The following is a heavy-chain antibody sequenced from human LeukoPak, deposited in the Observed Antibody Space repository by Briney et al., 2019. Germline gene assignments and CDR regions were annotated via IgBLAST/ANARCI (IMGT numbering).Heavy chain of an antibody. Sequence: GASLQISCKGSGYSFTSYWIGWVRQLPGKGLEWMGIIYPGDSDTRYSPSFQGQVTISADKSISTAYLQWSSLKASDTAMCYCARLAMVRGVAYNWFDPWGQGTLVTVSS. D-gene: IGHD3-10*01. V-gene: IGHV5-51*01. CDR3: ARLAMVRGVAYNWFDP. CDR2: IYPGDSDT. J-gene: IGHJ5*02. CDR1: GYSFTSYW.